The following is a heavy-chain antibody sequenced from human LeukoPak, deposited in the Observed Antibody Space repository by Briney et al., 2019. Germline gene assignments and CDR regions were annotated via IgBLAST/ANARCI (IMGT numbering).Heavy chain of an antibody. CDR3: ARGGCSGGSCYDFRALYYFDY. Sequence: KTSQTLSLTCTVSGGSISSGGYYWSWIRQPPGKGLEWIGYIYHSGSTYYNPSLKSRVTISVDRSKNQFSLKLSSVTAADTAVYYCARGGCSGGSCYDFRALYYFDYWGQGTLVTVSS. CDR1: GGSISSGGYY. J-gene: IGHJ4*02. CDR2: IYHSGST. D-gene: IGHD2-15*01. V-gene: IGHV4-30-2*01.